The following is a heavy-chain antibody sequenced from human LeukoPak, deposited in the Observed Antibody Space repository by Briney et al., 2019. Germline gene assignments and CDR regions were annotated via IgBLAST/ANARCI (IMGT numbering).Heavy chain of an antibody. CDR1: GFTFSSYS. V-gene: IGHV3-NL1*01. Sequence: GGSLRLSCAASGFTFSSYSMNWVRQAPGKGLEWVSGISWNSGSIGYADSVKGRFTISRDNSKNTLYLQMNSLRAEDTAVYYCAKAPSYGSGSYHVDYWGQGTLVTVSS. CDR3: AKAPSYGSGSYHVDY. CDR2: ISWNSGSI. D-gene: IGHD3-10*01. J-gene: IGHJ4*02.